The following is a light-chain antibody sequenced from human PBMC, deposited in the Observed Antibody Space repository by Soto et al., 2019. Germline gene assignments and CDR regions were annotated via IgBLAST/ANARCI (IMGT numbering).Light chain of an antibody. J-gene: IGKJ5*01. V-gene: IGKV1-39*01. CDR2: RAS. Sequence: DIQMTQSPSSLSASVGDSVNITCRASQSIRVSLNWYQQKPGKDPKLVIFRASTLESGVPPRFSGGGSGTDFTLTIYGLQPEDFATYYCQQSYSHLIPFGQGPRLEIK. CDR1: QSIRVS. CDR3: QQSYSHLIP.